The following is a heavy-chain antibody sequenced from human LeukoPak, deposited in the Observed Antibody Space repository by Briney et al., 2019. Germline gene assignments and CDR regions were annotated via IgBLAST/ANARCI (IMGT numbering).Heavy chain of an antibody. CDR3: ARPASDGYNVYYFDY. J-gene: IGHJ4*02. CDR2: IYPGDSDT. V-gene: IGHV5-51*01. Sequence: PGESLKISCKGSGYSFTSYWIGWVRQMPGKGLEWMGIIYPGDSDTRYSPSFQGQVTISADKSISTAYLQWSSLKASDTAMYYCARPASDGYNVYYFDYWGQGTLVTVSS. CDR1: GYSFTSYW. D-gene: IGHD5-24*01.